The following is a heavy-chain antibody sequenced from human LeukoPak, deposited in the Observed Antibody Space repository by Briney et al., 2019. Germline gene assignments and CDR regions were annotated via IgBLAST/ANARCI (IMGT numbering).Heavy chain of an antibody. V-gene: IGHV3-23*01. J-gene: IGHJ4*02. CDR2: ISASGGST. Sequence: PGGSLRLSCAASGFTFSTYAMSWVRQVPEKGLEWVSTISASGGSTYYADSVKGRFTISRDNSKDTLYLQMNSLRAEDTAVYYCARVVLGDYFDYWGQGTLVTVSS. CDR1: GFTFSTYA. CDR3: ARVVLGDYFDY. D-gene: IGHD2-8*02.